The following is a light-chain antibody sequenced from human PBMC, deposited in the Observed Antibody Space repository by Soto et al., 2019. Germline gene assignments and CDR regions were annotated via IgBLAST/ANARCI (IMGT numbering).Light chain of an antibody. CDR1: QTVNSNY. CDR2: GAS. J-gene: IGKJ2*01. CDR3: QQYGSSISYT. Sequence: VLTQSPGTLSLSPGERATLSCRASQTVNSNYLAWYQQKPGQAPRLLISGASSRATGIPDRFSGSGSGTDFTLTISRLEPEDFAVYYCQQYGSSISYTFGQGTKLEI. V-gene: IGKV3-20*01.